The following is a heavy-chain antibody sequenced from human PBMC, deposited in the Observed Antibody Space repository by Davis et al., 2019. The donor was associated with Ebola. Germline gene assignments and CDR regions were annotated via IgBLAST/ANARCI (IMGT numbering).Heavy chain of an antibody. CDR3: ARSTYDILIDFDF. D-gene: IGHD3-9*01. J-gene: IGHJ4*02. Sequence: ASVKVSCKASGYTFTSYGISWVRQAPGQGLQWMGWITTDIGNTNYAQKLQGRVTMTTDTSTSTAYMELEGLRSDDTAVYYCARSTYDILIDFDFWGQGTLVTVSS. CDR1: GYTFTSYG. V-gene: IGHV1-18*04. CDR2: ITTDIGNT.